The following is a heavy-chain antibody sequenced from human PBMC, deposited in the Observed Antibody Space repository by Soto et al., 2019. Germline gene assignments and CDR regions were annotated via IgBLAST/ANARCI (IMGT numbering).Heavy chain of an antibody. D-gene: IGHD5-12*01. J-gene: IGHJ5*02. CDR3: AKASIEYSASVDP. V-gene: IGHV3-23*01. CDR2: ISARGGSS. CDR1: GFSFSSYA. Sequence: EVQLLESGGGLVQPGGSLRLSCAASGFSFSSYAMVWVRQAPGKGLEWVSVISARGGSSYFADSVKGRFTISRDNSKNVLSLEVKNLRADDSVTYFCAKASIEYSASVDPWGQGTLVLVSS.